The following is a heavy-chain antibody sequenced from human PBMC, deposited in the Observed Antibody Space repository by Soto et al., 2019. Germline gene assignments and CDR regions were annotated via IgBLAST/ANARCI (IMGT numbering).Heavy chain of an antibody. J-gene: IGHJ5*02. CDR2: MNPNSGNT. D-gene: IGHD2-2*01. V-gene: IGHV1-8*01. CDR1: GYTFTSYD. Sequence: ASVKVSCKASGYTFTSYDINWVRQATGKGLEWMGWMNPNSGNTGYAQKFQGRVTMTRNTSISTAYMELSSLRSEDTAVYYCARDQVPAALLGWFDPWGQGTLVTVSS. CDR3: ARDQVPAALLGWFDP.